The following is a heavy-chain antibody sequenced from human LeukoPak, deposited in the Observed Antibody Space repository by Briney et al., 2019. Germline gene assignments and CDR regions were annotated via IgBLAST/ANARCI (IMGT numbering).Heavy chain of an antibody. J-gene: IGHJ4*02. CDR3: ARSPQKWYGDLDY. CDR1: GYTFTSYA. Sequence: GASVKVSCKASGYTFTSYAISWVRQAPGQGLEWMGRIIPILGIANYAQKFQGRVTITADKSTSTAYMELSSLRSEDTAVYYCARSPQKWYGDLDYWGQGTLVTVSS. D-gene: IGHD4-17*01. CDR2: IIPILGIA. V-gene: IGHV1-69*04.